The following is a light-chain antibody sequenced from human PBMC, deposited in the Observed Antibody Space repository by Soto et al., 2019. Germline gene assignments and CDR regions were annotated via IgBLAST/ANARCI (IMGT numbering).Light chain of an antibody. CDR2: AAS. CDR1: QGISSH. Sequence: DIKLTQSPSFLSASVGDRVTITCRASQGISSHLAWYQQIPGKGPKLLIYAASTLQSGFPSRFSGSGSGTEFTLAISSLQPEDFATYYCQQVNSYPHTLGQGNKLEIK. V-gene: IGKV1-9*01. J-gene: IGKJ2*01. CDR3: QQVNSYPHT.